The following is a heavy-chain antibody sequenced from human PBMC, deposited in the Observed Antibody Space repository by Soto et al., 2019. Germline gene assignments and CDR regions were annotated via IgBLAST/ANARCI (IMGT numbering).Heavy chain of an antibody. CDR3: ARDRCSSTSCYAYYYYMDV. CDR2: ISSSGSTI. J-gene: IGHJ6*03. D-gene: IGHD2-2*01. Sequence: GGSLRLSCAASGFTFSDYYMSWIRQAPGKGLKWVSYISSSGSTIYYADSVKGRFTISRANAKHSLDLQMNSLRAEDTAVYYCARDRCSSTSCYAYYYYMDVWGKGT. CDR1: GFTFSDYY. V-gene: IGHV3-11*01.